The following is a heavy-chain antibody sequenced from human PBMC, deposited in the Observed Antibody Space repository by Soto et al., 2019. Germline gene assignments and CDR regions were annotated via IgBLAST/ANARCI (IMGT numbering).Heavy chain of an antibody. Sequence: KPSETLSLTCTVSGGSISSGGYYWSWIRQHPGKGLEWIGYIYYSGSTYYNPSLKSRVTISVDTSKNQFSLKLSSVTAADTAVYYCAREPSSSPTRGAFDIWGQGTMVTVSS. J-gene: IGHJ3*02. CDR2: IYYSGST. CDR1: GGSISSGGYY. V-gene: IGHV4-31*03. D-gene: IGHD6-13*01. CDR3: AREPSSSPTRGAFDI.